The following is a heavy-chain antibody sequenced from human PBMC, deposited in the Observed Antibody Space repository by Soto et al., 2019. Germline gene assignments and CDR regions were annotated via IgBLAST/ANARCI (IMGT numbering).Heavy chain of an antibody. CDR3: ARGPYYDFWSGLSGHYYYYYGMDV. J-gene: IGHJ6*02. D-gene: IGHD3-3*01. Sequence: ASVKVSCKASGYTFTSYDINWVRQATGQGLEWMGWMNPNSGNIGYAQKFQGRVTMTRNTSISTAYMELSSLRSEDTAVYYCARGPYYDFWSGLSGHYYYYYGMDVWGQGTTVTVSS. CDR1: GYTFTSYD. V-gene: IGHV1-8*01. CDR2: MNPNSGNI.